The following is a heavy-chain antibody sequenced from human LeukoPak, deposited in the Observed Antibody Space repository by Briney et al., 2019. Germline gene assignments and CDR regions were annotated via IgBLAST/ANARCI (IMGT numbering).Heavy chain of an antibody. D-gene: IGHD3-22*01. CDR2: IWYDGSNK. V-gene: IGHV3-33*06. CDR3: AKEASVVITSDAFDI. CDR1: GFTFSSYG. J-gene: IGHJ3*02. Sequence: PGRSLRLSCAASGFTFSSYGMHWVRQAPGKGLEWVAVIWYDGSNKYYADSVKGRFTISRDNSKNTLYLQMNSLRAEDTAVYYCAKEASVVITSDAFDIWGQGTMVTVSS.